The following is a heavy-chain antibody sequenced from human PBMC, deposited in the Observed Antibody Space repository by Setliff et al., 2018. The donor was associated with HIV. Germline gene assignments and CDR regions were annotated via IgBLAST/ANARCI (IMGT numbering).Heavy chain of an antibody. CDR2: IVDSGAT. J-gene: IGHJ4*02. Sequence: SETLSLTCALYGGSLTNYYWTWIRKSPGKGLEWIGEIVDSGATTYNPSLKSRVTILLDTSKKQFSLKLNSVTAADAAVYYCARRGAYGYDYFDYWGPGILVTVSS. CDR1: GGSLTNYY. D-gene: IGHD5-12*01. V-gene: IGHV4-34*12. CDR3: ARRGAYGYDYFDY.